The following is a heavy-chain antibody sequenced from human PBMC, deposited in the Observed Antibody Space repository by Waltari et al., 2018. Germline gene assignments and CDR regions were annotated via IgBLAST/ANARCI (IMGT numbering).Heavy chain of an antibody. V-gene: IGHV1-2*06. CDR2: ITPHTGGT. J-gene: IGHJ4*02. CDR1: GYTSTRHY. D-gene: IGHD6-19*01. CDR3: ARDLVGSGWSIDY. Sequence: QVQLVQSGAEVKEPGASVKVSCKDSGYTSTRHYIHWVRQAPGQGLEWMGRITPHTGGTYYSQKFQGRVTMTRDMSITTAYMEVSSLRSDDTAVYYCARDLVGSGWSIDYWGQGTLVTVSS.